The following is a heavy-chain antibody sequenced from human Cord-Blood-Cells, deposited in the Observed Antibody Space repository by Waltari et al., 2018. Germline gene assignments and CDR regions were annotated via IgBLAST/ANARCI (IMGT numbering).Heavy chain of an antibody. CDR3: ARALGYSYLDY. Sequence: QVHLQESGPGLVKPSETLSLTCTVSGGSISSYYRSWIRQPPGKGLEWIGYIYYSGSTNYNPSLKSRVTISVDTSKNQFSLKLSSVTAADTAVYYCARALGYSYLDYWGQGTLVTVSS. D-gene: IGHD5-18*01. CDR2: IYYSGST. CDR1: GGSISSYY. J-gene: IGHJ4*02. V-gene: IGHV4-59*01.